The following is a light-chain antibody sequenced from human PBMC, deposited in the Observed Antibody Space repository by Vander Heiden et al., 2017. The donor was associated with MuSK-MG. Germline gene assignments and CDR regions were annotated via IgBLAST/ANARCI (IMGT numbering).Light chain of an antibody. J-gene: IGKJ2*01. CDR3: HQDGSSPET. Sequence: PGDRATLSCRATQSVHSNYLAWYQQKPGQAPRLLVYGASSTATGIPDRFSGSGSGTDFTLTISRLEPEDFAVYYCHQDGSSPETFGQGTKLEIK. V-gene: IGKV3-20*01. CDR1: QSVHSNY. CDR2: GAS.